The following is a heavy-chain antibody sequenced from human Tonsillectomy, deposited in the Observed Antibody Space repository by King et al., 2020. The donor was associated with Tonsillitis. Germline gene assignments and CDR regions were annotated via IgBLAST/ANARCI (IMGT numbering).Heavy chain of an antibody. CDR3: ANGVSHRIAAAGRFDY. Sequence: VQLVESGGGLVQPGGSLRLSCAASGFTFSSYAMSWVRQAPGKGLEWVSAISGNGGSKYYADSVKGRFTISRDNSKNTLYLQMNSLRAADTAVYYCANGVSHRIAAAGRFDYWGQGTLVTVSS. J-gene: IGHJ4*02. CDR1: GFTFSSYA. V-gene: IGHV3-23*04. CDR2: ISGNGGSK. D-gene: IGHD6-13*01.